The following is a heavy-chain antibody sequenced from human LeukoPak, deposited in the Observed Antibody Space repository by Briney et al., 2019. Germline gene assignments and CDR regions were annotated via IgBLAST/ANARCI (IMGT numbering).Heavy chain of an antibody. J-gene: IGHJ3*02. CDR1: GFTFSSYA. D-gene: IGHD3-16*02. V-gene: IGHV3-23*01. CDR2: ISGSGGST. Sequence: GGSLRLSCAASGFTFSSYAMSWVRQAPGKGLEWVSAISGSGGSTYYADSVKGRFTISRDNSKNTLYLQMNSLRAEDTAVYYCAKDQAITFGGVIADDAFDIWGQGTMVTVSS. CDR3: AKDQAITFGGVIADDAFDI.